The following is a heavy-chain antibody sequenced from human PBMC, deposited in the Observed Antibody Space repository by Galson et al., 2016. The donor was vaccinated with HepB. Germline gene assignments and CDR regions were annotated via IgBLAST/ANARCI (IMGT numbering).Heavy chain of an antibody. J-gene: IGHJ6*02. CDR3: ANAFCSGGGCFSFDYYYPYGMDV. CDR2: ISYDGSNK. V-gene: IGHV3-30*18. D-gene: IGHD2-15*01. Sequence: SLRLSCAASGFTFSTYDMHWVRQAPGKGLEWVAVISYDGSNKFYADSVKGRFTVSRDNSENTLYLQMNSLRAEDTDVYVCANAFCSGGGCFSFDYYYPYGMDVWGQGTTVTVSS. CDR1: GFTFSTYD.